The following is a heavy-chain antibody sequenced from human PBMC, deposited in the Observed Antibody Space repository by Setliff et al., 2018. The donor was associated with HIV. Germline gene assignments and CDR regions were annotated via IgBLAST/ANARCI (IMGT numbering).Heavy chain of an antibody. CDR3: ASAGEWLPLDY. D-gene: IGHD5-12*01. Sequence: GESLKISCKASGYSFTSNWISWVRQMPGKGLEWMGRIDPVDSSTNYSPSFQGHVTISADKSISTAYLQWSSLKASDTAMYYCASAGEWLPLDYWGQGTLVTVSS. J-gene: IGHJ4*02. V-gene: IGHV5-10-1*01. CDR2: IDPVDSST. CDR1: GYSFTSNW.